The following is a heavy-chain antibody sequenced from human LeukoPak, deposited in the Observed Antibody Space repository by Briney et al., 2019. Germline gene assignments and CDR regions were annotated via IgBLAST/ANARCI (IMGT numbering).Heavy chain of an antibody. J-gene: IGHJ1*01. D-gene: IGHD4-23*01. Sequence: PGGSLRLSCAASGITFSCYWMSWVRQAPGKGLEWVANIKEDGSEKHYVDSVKGRFTISRDNAKNSLYLQMNSLRAEDTAVYYCARADGVGVVTPYFQHWGQGTLVTVSS. V-gene: IGHV3-7*01. CDR2: IKEDGSEK. CDR1: GITFSCYW. CDR3: ARADGVGVVTPYFQH.